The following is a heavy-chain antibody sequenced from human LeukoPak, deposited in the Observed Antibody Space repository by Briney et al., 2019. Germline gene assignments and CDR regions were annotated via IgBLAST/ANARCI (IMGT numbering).Heavy chain of an antibody. Sequence: ASVKVSCKASGYTFTSYYMQWVRQAPGQGLEWMGWISAYNGNTNYAQKLQGRVTMTTDTSTSTAYMELRSLRSDDTAVYYCAREGGSGWYLDYWGQGTLVTVSS. D-gene: IGHD6-19*01. CDR1: GYTFTSYY. J-gene: IGHJ4*02. CDR2: ISAYNGNT. V-gene: IGHV1-18*04. CDR3: AREGGSGWYLDY.